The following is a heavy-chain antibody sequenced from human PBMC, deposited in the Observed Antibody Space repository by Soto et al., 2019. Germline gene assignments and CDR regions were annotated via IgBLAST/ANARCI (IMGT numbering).Heavy chain of an antibody. CDR1: GFTFSSYG. Sequence: QVQLVESGGGVVQPGRSLRLSCAASGFTFSSYGMHWVRQAPGKGLEWVAVISYDGSNKYYADSVKGRFTISRDNSTNTLYLQMNSLRAEDTAVYYCAKDRIARVVVAPDDYWGQGTMVTVSS. D-gene: IGHD2-15*01. CDR2: ISYDGSNK. J-gene: IGHJ4*02. CDR3: AKDRIARVVVAPDDY. V-gene: IGHV3-30*18.